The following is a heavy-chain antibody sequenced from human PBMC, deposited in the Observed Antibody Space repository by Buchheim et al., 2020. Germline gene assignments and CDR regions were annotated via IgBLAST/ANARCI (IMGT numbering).Heavy chain of an antibody. V-gene: IGHV3-11*06. CDR2: ISCSSGDT. J-gene: IGHJ6*02. D-gene: IGHD4-11*01. CDR1: GLRFSDYY. CDR3: ARDWKRVTGATHYGMDV. Sequence: QVQLVESGGGLVKPGGSLRLSCAASGLRFSDYYMSWIRQAPGKGPEWVAYISCSSGDTNYADSVKGRFTISRDNGKNSLYLQMNSLRAEDTALYYCARDWKRVTGATHYGMDVWGQGTT.